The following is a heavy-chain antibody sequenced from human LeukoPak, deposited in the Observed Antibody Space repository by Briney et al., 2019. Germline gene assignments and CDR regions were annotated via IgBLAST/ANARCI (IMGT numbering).Heavy chain of an antibody. Sequence: GGSLRLSCAASGFTFSSYGMHWVRQAPGKGLEWVAFIRYDGSNKYYADSVKGRFTISRDNSKNTLYLQMNSLRAEDTAVYYCAKDPGRSARGSFDFDYWGQGTLVTVSS. D-gene: IGHD1-26*01. J-gene: IGHJ4*02. CDR1: GFTFSSYG. V-gene: IGHV3-30*02. CDR2: IRYDGSNK. CDR3: AKDPGRSARGSFDFDY.